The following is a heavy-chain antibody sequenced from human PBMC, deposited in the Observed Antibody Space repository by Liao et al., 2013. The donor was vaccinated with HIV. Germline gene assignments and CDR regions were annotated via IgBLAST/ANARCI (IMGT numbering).Heavy chain of an antibody. V-gene: IGHV4-39*07. CDR3: ARDRQNYDFWSGYIYYYYMDV. CDR2: IYYSGST. D-gene: IGHD3-3*01. CDR1: GGSISSSSYY. J-gene: IGHJ6*03. Sequence: QLQLQESGPGLVKPSETLSLTCTVSGGSISSSSYYWGWIRQPPGKGLEWIGSIYYSGSTYYNPSLKSRVTISVDTSKNQFSLKLSSVTAADTAVYYCARDRQNYDFWSGYIYYYYMDVWGKGTTVTVSS.